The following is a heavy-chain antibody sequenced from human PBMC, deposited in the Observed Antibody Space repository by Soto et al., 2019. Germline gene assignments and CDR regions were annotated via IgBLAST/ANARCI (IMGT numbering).Heavy chain of an antibody. CDR2: IYYGGST. Sequence: PSETLSLTCTVSCGSVGSSPYYWVWIRQPPGKGLEYIGNIYYGGSTYYSPSLKSRVTISVDTSTNQFSLKLSSVTAADTAVYYCARARGFSYGYCDYWGRGTLVTVSS. D-gene: IGHD5-18*01. J-gene: IGHJ4*02. V-gene: IGHV4-39*01. CDR3: ARARGFSYGYCDY. CDR1: CGSVGSSPYY.